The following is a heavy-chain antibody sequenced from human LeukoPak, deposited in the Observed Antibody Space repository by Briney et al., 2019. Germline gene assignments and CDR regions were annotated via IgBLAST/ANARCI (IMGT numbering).Heavy chain of an antibody. Sequence: PGGSLRLSCAASGFPFSFYSMTWVRQAPGKGLEGVSGISRGGDITYYADSVKGRFTISRDNSKSTLYLQMNGLRAEDTAVYYCAREIPQQLVAMDVWGQGTTVTVSS. D-gene: IGHD6-13*01. J-gene: IGHJ6*02. CDR1: GFPFSFYS. CDR3: AREIPQQLVAMDV. V-gene: IGHV3-23*01. CDR2: ISRGGDIT.